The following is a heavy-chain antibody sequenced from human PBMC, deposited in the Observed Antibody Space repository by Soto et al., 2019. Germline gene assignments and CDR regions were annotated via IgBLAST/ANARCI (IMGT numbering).Heavy chain of an antibody. J-gene: IGHJ6*02. CDR2: ISAAGDP. V-gene: IGHV3-13*05. CDR3: ARTDRDFYGLDV. Sequence: EVQLVESGGGLVQPGGSLRLSCAASGFTFRNYDMHWVRQGTGEGLEWVSGISAAGDPDYADSVEGRFTISRENAQNSFFLQMNSLRVGDTAVYYCARTDRDFYGLDVWGQGTTVIVSS. CDR1: GFTFRNYD.